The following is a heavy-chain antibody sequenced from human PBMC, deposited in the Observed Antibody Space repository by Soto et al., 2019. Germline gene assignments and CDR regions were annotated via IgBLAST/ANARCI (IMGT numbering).Heavy chain of an antibody. Sequence: QVQLVQSGAEVKKPGSSVIVSCKASGGTFSSYTINWVRQAPGQGLEWVGGIIPMLDTTTFAQKFQGRVTITADDSTSTAYMELSSLRSEDTAMYYCARVDIVASTFFDYWGQGTLVTVSS. V-gene: IGHV1-69*01. CDR1: GGTFSSYT. CDR3: ARVDIVASTFFDY. J-gene: IGHJ4*02. CDR2: IIPMLDTT. D-gene: IGHD5-12*01.